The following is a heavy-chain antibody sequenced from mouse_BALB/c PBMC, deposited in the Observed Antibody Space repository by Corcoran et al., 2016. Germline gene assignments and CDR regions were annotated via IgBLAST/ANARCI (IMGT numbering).Heavy chain of an antibody. V-gene: IGHV1S136*01. CDR2: IYPYNDGT. D-gene: IGHD2-2*01. Sequence: EIQLQQSGPELVKPGASVKMSCKASGYTFTSYVMHWVKQKPGQGLEWIGYIYPYNDGTKYNEKFKGKATLTSDKSSSTAYMELSSLTSEDSAVYDCVREVPGGYPFDYWGQGTTLTVSS. CDR1: GYTFTSYV. J-gene: IGHJ2*01. CDR3: VREVPGGYPFDY.